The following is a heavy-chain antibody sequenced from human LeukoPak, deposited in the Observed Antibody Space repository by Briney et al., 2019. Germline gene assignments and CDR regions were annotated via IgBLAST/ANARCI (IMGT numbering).Heavy chain of an antibody. Sequence: GGSLRLSCAASGFTFSNAWMSWVRQAPGKGLEWVGRIKSKTDGGTTDYAAPVKGRFTISRDDSKNTLYLQMNSLKTEDTAVYCCTTVSYYDFWSGTLNYFDYWGQGTLVTVSS. V-gene: IGHV3-15*01. CDR2: IKSKTDGGTT. D-gene: IGHD3-3*01. CDR1: GFTFSNAW. CDR3: TTVSYYDFWSGTLNYFDY. J-gene: IGHJ4*02.